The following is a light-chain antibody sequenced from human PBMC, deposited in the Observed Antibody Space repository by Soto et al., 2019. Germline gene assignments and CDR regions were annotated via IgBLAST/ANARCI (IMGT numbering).Light chain of an antibody. CDR2: VVT. CDR1: SSDVGGYNY. V-gene: IGLV2-8*01. J-gene: IGLJ2*01. CDR3: SSYAGSKTL. Sequence: QSALTQPPSASGSPGQSLTISCTGTSSDVGGYNYVSWYQQHPGKAPKLMIYVVTKRPSGVPDRFSSSKSGNTASLTVSGLQAEDEADYYCSSYAGSKTLFGGGTKLTVL.